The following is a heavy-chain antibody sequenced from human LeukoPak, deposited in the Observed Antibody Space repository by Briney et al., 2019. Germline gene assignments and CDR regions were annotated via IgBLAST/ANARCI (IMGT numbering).Heavy chain of an antibody. Sequence: GSLRLSCAASGFTFSSYWMHWVRQAPGKGLVWVSRINSDGSSTSYADSVKGRFTISRDNAKNTLYLQMNSLRAEDTAVYYCARSYSSSHYDYWGQGTLVTVSS. V-gene: IGHV3-74*01. CDR2: INSDGSST. CDR3: ARSYSSSHYDY. CDR1: GFTFSSYW. D-gene: IGHD6-13*01. J-gene: IGHJ4*02.